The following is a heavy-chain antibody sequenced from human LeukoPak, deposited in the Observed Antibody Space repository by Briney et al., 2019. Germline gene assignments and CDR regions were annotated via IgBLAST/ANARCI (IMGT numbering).Heavy chain of an antibody. V-gene: IGHV1-8*01. CDR2: MNRNSGNT. CDR1: GYTFTSYD. D-gene: IGHD6-13*01. CDR3: AVYSSSWWENWFDP. Sequence: ASVKVSCKASGYTFTSYDINWVRQATGQGLEWMGWMNRNSGNTGYAQKFQGRVTMTRNTSISTAYMELSRLRSDDTAVYYCAVYSSSWWENWFDPWGQGTLVTVSS. J-gene: IGHJ5*02.